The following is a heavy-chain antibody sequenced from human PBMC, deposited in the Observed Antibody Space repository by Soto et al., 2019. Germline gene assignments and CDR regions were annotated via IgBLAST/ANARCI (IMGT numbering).Heavy chain of an antibody. V-gene: IGHV1-46*03. CDR3: TREYFVGCGSYSV. J-gene: IGHJ4*02. CDR1: GYTFSNYH. Sequence: GASVKVSCKASGYTFSNYHMHWVRQAPGQGLEWMAIISPTGDSTVSAQKFQGRLIVTRDTSARTLYMELSSLTPDDTAVYYCTREYFVGCGSYSVWGQGNLVTVSS. CDR2: ISPTGDST. D-gene: IGHD3-10*01.